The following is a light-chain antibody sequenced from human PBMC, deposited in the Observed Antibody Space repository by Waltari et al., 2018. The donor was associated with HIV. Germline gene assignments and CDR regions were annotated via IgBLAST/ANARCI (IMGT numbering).Light chain of an antibody. Sequence: QSVLTQPPSVSGAPGQRVTISCTGSGSNIGAGYDVNWYYQLPGAAPKLLIYGNSNRPSGFPDRFSGSKSGPSASLAITGLQPEAEADYYCQSYDSSLSGSVFGGGTNLTVL. V-gene: IGLV1-40*01. CDR1: GSNIGAGYD. CDR2: GNS. CDR3: QSYDSSLSGSV. J-gene: IGLJ3*02.